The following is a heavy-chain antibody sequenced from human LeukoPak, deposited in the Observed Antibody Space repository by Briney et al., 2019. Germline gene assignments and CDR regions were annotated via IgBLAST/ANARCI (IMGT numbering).Heavy chain of an antibody. J-gene: IGHJ5*02. CDR2: ISSSSSYI. CDR3: AKGTHSSSWHWFDP. D-gene: IGHD6-13*01. CDR1: GFTFSSYA. V-gene: IGHV3-21*04. Sequence: GGSLRLSCAASGFTFSSYAMSWVRQAPGKGLEWVSSISSSSSYIYYADSVKGRFTISRDNAKNSLYLQMNSLRAEDTAVYYCAKGTHSSSWHWFDPWGQGTLVTVST.